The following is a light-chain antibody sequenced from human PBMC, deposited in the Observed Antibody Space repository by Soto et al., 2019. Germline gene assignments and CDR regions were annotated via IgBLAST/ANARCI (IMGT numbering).Light chain of an antibody. CDR3: SSFTGSSTPYV. CDR1: SSDVGGYNY. V-gene: IGLV2-14*01. Sequence: QSVLTQPASVSGSPGQSITISCTGTSSDVGGYNYVSWYQQHPGKAPKLVIYAVSDRPSGVSNRFSGSKSGNTASLTISGLQAEDEADYYCSSFTGSSTPYVFGTGTKLTVL. CDR2: AVS. J-gene: IGLJ1*01.